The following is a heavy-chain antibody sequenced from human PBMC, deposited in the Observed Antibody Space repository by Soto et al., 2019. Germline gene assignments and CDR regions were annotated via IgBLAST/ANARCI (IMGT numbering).Heavy chain of an antibody. CDR3: ARPGGWPPYYYYGMDV. D-gene: IGHD6-19*01. CDR2: IYPVDSET. CDR1: VNIFGNSW. Sequence: GESLKISCKGSVNIFGNSWIAWVRQMPGKGLEWMGIIYPVDSETRYSPSFQGQVTFSADKSINTAYLEWNSLKASDTAMYYCARPGGWPPYYYYGMDVWGQGTTVTVSS. J-gene: IGHJ6*02. V-gene: IGHV5-51*01.